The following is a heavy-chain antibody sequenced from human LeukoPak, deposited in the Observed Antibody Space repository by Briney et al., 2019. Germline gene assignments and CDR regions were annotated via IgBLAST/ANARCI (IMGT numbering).Heavy chain of an antibody. CDR3: AGCVAMGENSIYYYAMDD. J-gene: IGHJ6*02. D-gene: IGHD4-23*01. CDR1: VFTFSNYE. Sequence: PGGSLTLPYPASVFTFSNYEKIWLRQAPGKGLEWVSYISSSGSTIYYADSLKGRFTISRDNAKNSLYLQMNSLRAEDPADYCCAGCVAMGENSIYYYAMDDWGQGTTVTVSS. V-gene: IGHV3-48*03. CDR2: ISSSGSTI.